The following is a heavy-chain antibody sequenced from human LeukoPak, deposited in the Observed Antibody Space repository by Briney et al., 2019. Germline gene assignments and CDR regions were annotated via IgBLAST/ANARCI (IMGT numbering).Heavy chain of an antibody. CDR1: GGSISSYY. CDR3: ARGGRGVFRYYFDY. CDR2: IYTSGST. V-gene: IGHV4-4*07. Sequence: PSETLSLTCTVSGGSISSYYWSWIRQPAGKGLEWIGRIYTSGSTNYNPSLKSRVTMSVDTSKNQFSLKLSSVTAADTAVYYCARGGRGVFRYYFDYWGQGTLVTVSS. J-gene: IGHJ4*02. D-gene: IGHD6-13*01.